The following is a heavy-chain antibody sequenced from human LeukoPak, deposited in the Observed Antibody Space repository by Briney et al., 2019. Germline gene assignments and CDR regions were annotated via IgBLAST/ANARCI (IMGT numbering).Heavy chain of an antibody. J-gene: IGHJ4*02. D-gene: IGHD5-18*01. CDR3: VKDLRPWIQIWLTIEY. CDR1: GFTFSSYA. Sequence: QPGRSLRLSCSASGFTFSSYAMQWVRQAPGKGLEYVSGISSNGGSTYYADSVKGRFTISRDNSKNTLYLQMSSLRTEDTAAYYCVKDLRPWIQIWLTIEYWGQGTLVTVSS. V-gene: IGHV3-64D*09. CDR2: ISSNGGST.